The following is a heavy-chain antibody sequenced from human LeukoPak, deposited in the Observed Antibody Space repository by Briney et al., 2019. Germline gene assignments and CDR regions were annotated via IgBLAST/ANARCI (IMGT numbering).Heavy chain of an antibody. CDR1: GYTFTGYY. V-gene: IGHV1-2*02. J-gene: IGHJ4*02. CDR2: INPNSGGT. CDR3: ATLGEKVVPAAHFDY. Sequence: ASVKVSCKASGYTFTGYYMHWVRQAPGQGLEWMGWINPNSGGTNYAQKFQGRVTMTRGTSISTAYMELSRLRSDDTAVYYCATLGEKVVPAAHFDYWGQGTLVTVSS. D-gene: IGHD2-2*01.